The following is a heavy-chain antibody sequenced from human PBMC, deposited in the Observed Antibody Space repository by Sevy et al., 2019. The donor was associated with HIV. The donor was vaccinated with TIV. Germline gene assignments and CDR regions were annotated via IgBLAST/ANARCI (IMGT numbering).Heavy chain of an antibody. CDR1: GFTFSTYS. J-gene: IGHJ4*02. CDR3: ARGGVGNRYYFDY. Sequence: GGSLRLSCAASGFTFSTYSMNWVRQAPGKGLEWVSSISTTSSYILYADSMKGRFTISRDNAKNSLYLQMSSLRAEDTAVYYCARGGVGNRYYFDYWGQGTLVSDSS. D-gene: IGHD3-3*01. V-gene: IGHV3-21*01. CDR2: ISTTSSYI.